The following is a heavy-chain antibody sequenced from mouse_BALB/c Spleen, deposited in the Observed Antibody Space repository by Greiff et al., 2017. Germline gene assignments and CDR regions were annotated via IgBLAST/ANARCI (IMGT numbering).Heavy chain of an antibody. CDR1: GFTFSSFG. D-gene: IGHD2-1*01. CDR2: ISSGSSTI. CDR3: ARSGNYPFAY. V-gene: IGHV5-17*02. J-gene: IGHJ3*01. Sequence: DVKLVGSGGGLVQPGGSRKLSCAASGFTFSSFGMHWVRQAPEKGLEWVAYISSGSSTIYYADTVKGRFTISRDNPKNTLFLQMTSLRSEDTAMYYCARSGNYPFAYWGQGTLVTVSA.